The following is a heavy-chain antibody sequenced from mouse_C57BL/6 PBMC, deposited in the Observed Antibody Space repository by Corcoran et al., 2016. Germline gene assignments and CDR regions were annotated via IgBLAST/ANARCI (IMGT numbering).Heavy chain of an antibody. CDR1: GFSLSTSVMG. J-gene: IGHJ3*01. CDR3: ARRDFYGNYPFAY. D-gene: IGHD2-1*01. CDR2: IYWDDDK. Sequence: VTLKESGPGILQSSQTLSLTCSFSGFSLSTSVMGVSWIRQPSGKGLEWLAHIYWDDDKRYNPSLQSRLTISKATSRNQVFLKITSVDTADTATYYCARRDFYGNYPFAYWGQGTLVTVSA. V-gene: IGHV8-12*01.